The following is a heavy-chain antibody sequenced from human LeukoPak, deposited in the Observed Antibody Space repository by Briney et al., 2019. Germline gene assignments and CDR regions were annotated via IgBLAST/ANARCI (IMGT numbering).Heavy chain of an antibody. J-gene: IGHJ4*02. CDR3: ARDYDILTGWDFDY. CDR2: INSDGSTT. V-gene: IGHV3-74*01. CDR1: GFTFSSYW. Sequence: GGSLRLSCAASGFTFSSYWMHWVRQAPGKGLVRVSRINSDGSTTNYADSVKGRFTISRDNAKNTLYLQMNSLRAEDTAVYYCARDYDILTGWDFDYWGQGTLVTVSS. D-gene: IGHD3-9*01.